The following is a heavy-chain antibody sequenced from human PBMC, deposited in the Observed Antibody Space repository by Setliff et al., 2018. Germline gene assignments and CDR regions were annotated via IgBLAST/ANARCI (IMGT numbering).Heavy chain of an antibody. Sequence: PSETLSLTCIVSADSMNNNFWTWIRRPPGKGLEWIGYIYPDGTTNYNPSLKSRMTISLDMSKNQFSLTLRSVTAADTAMYYCARGINSVSWTPKNWGRGTLVTVSS. V-gene: IGHV4-4*08. CDR3: ARGINSVSWTPKN. CDR2: IYPDGTT. D-gene: IGHD6-13*01. J-gene: IGHJ4*02. CDR1: ADSMNNNF.